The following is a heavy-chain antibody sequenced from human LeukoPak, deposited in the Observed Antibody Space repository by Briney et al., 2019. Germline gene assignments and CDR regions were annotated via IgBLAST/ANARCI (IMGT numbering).Heavy chain of an antibody. CDR1: GFTFSSYA. CDR3: ARTGRGYYYDSSGYRGFDP. D-gene: IGHD3-22*01. J-gene: IGHJ5*02. Sequence: GGSLRLSCAASGFTFSSYAMSWVRQAPGKGLEWVSAISGSGGSTYYADSVKGRFTISRDNAKNSLYLQMNSLRAEDTAVYYCARTGRGYYYDSSGYRGFDPWGQGTLVTVSS. CDR2: ISGSGGST. V-gene: IGHV3-23*01.